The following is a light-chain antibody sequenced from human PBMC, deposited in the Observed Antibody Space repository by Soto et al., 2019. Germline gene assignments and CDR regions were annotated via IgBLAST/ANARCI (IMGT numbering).Light chain of an antibody. CDR3: CSYAGSPFV. V-gene: IGLV2-11*01. J-gene: IGLJ1*01. Sequence: QSVLTQPRSVSGSPGQSVTISCTGTSSDVGGYNYVSWYQQHPGKVPKLMIYDVSKRPSGVPDRFSGSKSDNTASLTISGLQAEDEADYYCCSYAGSPFVFGTGTKVTVL. CDR2: DVS. CDR1: SSDVGGYNY.